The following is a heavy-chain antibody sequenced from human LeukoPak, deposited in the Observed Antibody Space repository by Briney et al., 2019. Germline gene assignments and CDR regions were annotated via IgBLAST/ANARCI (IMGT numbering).Heavy chain of an antibody. D-gene: IGHD4-11*01. CDR1: GYSVNSGYY. CDR3: ACTVMILSAPRWDH. J-gene: IGHJ4*02. Sequence: SETLSLTCDVSGYSVNSGYYWGWVRQAPGMGLEWIGSLYNGGSTYYNPSLKGRATVSLNPSQNQISLKLTSVTAADTAVYYCACTVMILSAPRWDHWGQGTLVPVSS. V-gene: IGHV4-38-2*01. CDR2: LYNGGST.